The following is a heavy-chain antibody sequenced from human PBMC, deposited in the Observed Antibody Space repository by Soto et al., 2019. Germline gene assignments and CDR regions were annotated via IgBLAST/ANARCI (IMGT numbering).Heavy chain of an antibody. Sequence: QVQLVQSGAEVKKPGASVKVSCKASGYTVTSYAMHWVRQAPGQRLEWMGWINAGNGNTKYSQKFQGRVTITRDTSASTAYMELSSLRSEDTAEYYCARDIACSSTICYDFGGWFDPWGQGTLVTVSS. J-gene: IGHJ5*02. CDR1: GYTVTSYA. CDR3: ARDIACSSTICYDFGGWFDP. V-gene: IGHV1-3*01. D-gene: IGHD2-2*01. CDR2: INAGNGNT.